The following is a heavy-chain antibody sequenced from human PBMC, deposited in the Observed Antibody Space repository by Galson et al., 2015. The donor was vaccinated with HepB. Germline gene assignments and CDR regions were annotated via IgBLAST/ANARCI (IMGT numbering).Heavy chain of an antibody. D-gene: IGHD3-9*01. CDR3: ARDFQTDILTGYYRCMGY. Sequence: SLRLSCAASGFTFSSYSMNWVRQAPGKGLEWVSYISSSSSTIYYADSVKGRFTISRDNAKNSLYLQMNSLRDEDTAVYYCARDFQTDILTGYYRCMGYWGQGTLVTVSS. V-gene: IGHV3-48*02. CDR1: GFTFSSYS. CDR2: ISSSSSTI. J-gene: IGHJ4*02.